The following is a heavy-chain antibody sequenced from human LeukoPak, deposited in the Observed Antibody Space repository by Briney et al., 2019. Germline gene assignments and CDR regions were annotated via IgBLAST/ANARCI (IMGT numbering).Heavy chain of an antibody. D-gene: IGHD5-18*01. CDR2: IKQDGSEK. V-gene: IGHV3-7*01. Sequence: GGSLRLSCAASGFTFSSYWMSWVRQAPGKGLEWVANIKQDGSEKYYVDSVKGRFTISRDNAKNSLYLQMNSLRAEDTAVYYCARARWIQDYIYFDLWGRGTLVTVSS. J-gene: IGHJ2*01. CDR3: ARARWIQDYIYFDL. CDR1: GFTFSSYW.